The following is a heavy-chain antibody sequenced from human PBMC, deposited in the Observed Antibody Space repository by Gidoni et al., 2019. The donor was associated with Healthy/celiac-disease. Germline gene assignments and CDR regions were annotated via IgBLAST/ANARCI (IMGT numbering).Heavy chain of an antibody. D-gene: IGHD3-22*01. V-gene: IGHV3-21*01. Sequence: EVQLVESGGGLVKPGGSLRLSCAASGFTFSSYSMNWVRQAPGKGLEWVSSISSSSSYIYYADSVKGRFTISRDNAKNSLYLQMNSLRAEDTAVYYCARENYYDSSGYFNFDYWGQGTLVTVSS. J-gene: IGHJ4*02. CDR2: ISSSSSYI. CDR1: GFTFSSYS. CDR3: ARENYYDSSGYFNFDY.